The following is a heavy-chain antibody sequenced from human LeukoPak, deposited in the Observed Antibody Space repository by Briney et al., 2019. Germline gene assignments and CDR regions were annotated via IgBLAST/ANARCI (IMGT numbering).Heavy chain of an antibody. Sequence: SGTLSLTCAVSGGSISSSNWWSWVRQPPGKGLEWIGEIYHSGSTNYNPSLKSRVTISVDTSKNQFSLKLSSVTAADTAVYYCASQWLIRYYFDYWGQGTLVTVSS. V-gene: IGHV4-4*02. CDR2: IYHSGST. D-gene: IGHD6-19*01. CDR3: ASQWLIRYYFDY. CDR1: GGSISSSNW. J-gene: IGHJ4*02.